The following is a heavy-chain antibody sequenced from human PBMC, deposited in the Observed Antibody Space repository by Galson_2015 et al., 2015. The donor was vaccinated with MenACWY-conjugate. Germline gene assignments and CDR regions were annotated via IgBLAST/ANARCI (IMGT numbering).Heavy chain of an antibody. CDR1: GFTFSSYW. CDR2: INRDGSST. Sequence: SLRLSCAASGFTFSSYWMYWVRQAPGKGLVWVAHINRDGSSTSYADSVKGRFTISRDNAKNMLYLQMNSLRAEDTAVYYCASQTWTGYFDYWGQGILVTVSS. D-gene: IGHD3-10*01. J-gene: IGHJ4*02. V-gene: IGHV3-74*01. CDR3: ASQTWTGYFDY.